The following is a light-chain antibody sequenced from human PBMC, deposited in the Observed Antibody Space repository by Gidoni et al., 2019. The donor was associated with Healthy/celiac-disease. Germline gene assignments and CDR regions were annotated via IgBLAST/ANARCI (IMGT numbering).Light chain of an antibody. CDR1: QSMSSY. V-gene: IGKV1-39*01. CDR3: QQSYSTPPT. CDR2: AAS. J-gene: IGKJ4*01. Sequence: DIQMTQSPSSLSASVGDRVTITCRASQSMSSYLNWYQQKPGKAPKLLIYAASSLQSGVPSRFSGSGSGTDFTLTISSRQPEDFATYYWQQSYSTPPTFGGGTKVEIK.